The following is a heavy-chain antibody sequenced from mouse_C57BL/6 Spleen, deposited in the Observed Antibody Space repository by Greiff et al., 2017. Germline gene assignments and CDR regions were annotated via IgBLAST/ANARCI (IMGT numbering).Heavy chain of an antibody. J-gene: IGHJ2*01. Sequence: QVHVKQPGAELAKPGASVKLSCKASGYTFTSYWMHWVKQRPGQGLEWIGYIHPSSGYTKYNQKFKDKATLTADKSSSTAYMQLSSLTYEDSAVYYCARDYYFDYWGQGTTLTVSS. V-gene: IGHV1-7*01. CDR2: IHPSSGYT. CDR1: GYTFTSYW. CDR3: ARDYYFDY.